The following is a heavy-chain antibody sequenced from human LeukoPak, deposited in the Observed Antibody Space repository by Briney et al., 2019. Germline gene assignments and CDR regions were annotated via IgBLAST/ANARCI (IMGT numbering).Heavy chain of an antibody. Sequence: GGSLRLSCAATGFTFSDYYINWIRQAPGKGLEWVAYISPDGSSTFYADSVQGRFTISRDNAQNSLYLQMNSLRAEDTAVYYCAKGDIVVVPAAPFDYWGQGTLVTVSS. CDR3: AKGDIVVVPAAPFDY. D-gene: IGHD2-2*01. J-gene: IGHJ4*02. V-gene: IGHV3-11*04. CDR1: GFTFSDYY. CDR2: ISPDGSST.